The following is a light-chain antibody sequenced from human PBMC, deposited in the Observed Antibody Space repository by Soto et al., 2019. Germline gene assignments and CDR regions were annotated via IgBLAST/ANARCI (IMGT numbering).Light chain of an antibody. J-gene: IGKJ4*01. V-gene: IGKV3D-20*02. Sequence: EFVLTRSPGTLSLSPGERATLSCRASQTVRNNYLAWYQPKPGQAPRLLIYDASSRATGIPDRFIGSGSGTDFTLTINSLEPEDFAVYYCHQRSNWPPFTFGGGTKVDIK. CDR3: HQRSNWPPFT. CDR1: QTVRNNY. CDR2: DAS.